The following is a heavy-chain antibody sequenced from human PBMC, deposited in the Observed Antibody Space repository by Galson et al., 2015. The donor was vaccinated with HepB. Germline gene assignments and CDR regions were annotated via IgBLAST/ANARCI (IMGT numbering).Heavy chain of an antibody. CDR3: AKEDYDLLTGYGYFNYGRDG. Sequence: SLRLSCAVSGSTFRDYWINWVRQAPGKGLVWVSRINGDGSIRNYADAVKGRFTISRDNAKNTLYLQMSSLTAEDTAAYYCAKEDYDLLTGYGYFNYGRDGWGQGTTVTVAS. V-gene: IGHV3-74*01. D-gene: IGHD3-9*01. CDR2: INGDGSIR. J-gene: IGHJ6*02. CDR1: GSTFRDYW.